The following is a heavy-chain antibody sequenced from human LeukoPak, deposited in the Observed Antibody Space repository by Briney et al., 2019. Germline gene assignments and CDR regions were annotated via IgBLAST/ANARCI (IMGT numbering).Heavy chain of an antibody. J-gene: IGHJ4*02. Sequence: PGGSLRLSCAASGFIFSSYAMSWVRQAPGKGLGWVSAISGSGSNTYYADSVRGRFTISRDNSKNTLFLQMNSLRAEDTAVYYCAKEHRGYDRPIDYWGQGTLVTVSS. CDR2: ISGSGSNT. CDR3: AKEHRGYDRPIDY. D-gene: IGHD5-12*01. V-gene: IGHV3-23*01. CDR1: GFIFSSYA.